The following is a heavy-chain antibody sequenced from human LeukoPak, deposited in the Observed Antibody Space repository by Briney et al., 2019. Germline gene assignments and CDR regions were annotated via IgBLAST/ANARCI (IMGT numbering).Heavy chain of an antibody. V-gene: IGHV3-30*02. D-gene: IGHD6-13*01. CDR3: AKDLAYSSSWYYFDY. CDR2: IRYDGSDK. CDR1: GLIFKNHG. J-gene: IGHJ4*02. Sequence: GGSLRLSCAGSGLIFKNHGMHWVRQAPGKGLEWLAFIRYDGSDKFYADSVKGRFTISRDNIKKTLYLQMNSLRPEDTAVYYCAKDLAYSSSWYYFDYWGQGTLVTVSS.